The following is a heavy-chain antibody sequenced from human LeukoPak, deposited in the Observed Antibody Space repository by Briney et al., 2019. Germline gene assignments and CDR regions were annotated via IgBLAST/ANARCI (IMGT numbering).Heavy chain of an antibody. J-gene: IGHJ4*01. V-gene: IGHV3-21*01. CDR1: GFTFSSYS. Sequence: GGSLRLSCAASGFTFSSYSMNWVRQAPGKGLEWVSSISSSSSYIYYADSVRGRFTIFRGNAKDSVYLQMNSLRAEDSAIYYCAREGFYFFDFWGQGTLVTVSS. CDR2: ISSSSSYI. CDR3: AREGFYFFDF.